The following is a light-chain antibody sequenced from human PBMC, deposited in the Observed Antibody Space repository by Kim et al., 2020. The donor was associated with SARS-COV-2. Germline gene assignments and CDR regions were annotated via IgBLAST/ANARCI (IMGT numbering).Light chain of an antibody. CDR2: AAS. CDR1: QGISSY. CDR3: QQYYSYPQT. J-gene: IGKJ1*01. V-gene: IGKV1-8*01. Sequence: ASTGTRVTITCRASQGISSYLAWYQQKPGKAPKLLIYAASTLQSGVPSRFSGSGSGTDFTLTISCLQSEDFATYYCQQYYSYPQTFGQGTKVDIK.